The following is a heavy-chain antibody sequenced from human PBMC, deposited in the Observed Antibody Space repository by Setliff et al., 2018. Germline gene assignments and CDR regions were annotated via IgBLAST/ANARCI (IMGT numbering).Heavy chain of an antibody. Sequence: RASVKVSCKASGGTFTNYGVSWVRQAPGQGLEWMGGTIPLFGTTDYAQKFHGRLTIITDESTSTASMELTSLTSDDTAVYYCAREGVDTRSSTDYRYYMDVWGKGTTVTVSS. J-gene: IGHJ6*03. D-gene: IGHD5-18*01. V-gene: IGHV1-69*05. CDR1: GGTFTNYG. CDR2: TIPLFGTT. CDR3: AREGVDTRSSTDYRYYMDV.